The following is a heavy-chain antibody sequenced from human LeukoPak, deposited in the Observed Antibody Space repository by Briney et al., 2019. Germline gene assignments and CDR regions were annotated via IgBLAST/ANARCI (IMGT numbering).Heavy chain of an antibody. D-gene: IGHD4-17*01. CDR2: IKQDGREK. V-gene: IGHV3-7*05. Sequence: GGSLRLSCSASGFIFSNYWMSWVRQAPGKGLEWVANIKQDGREKYYVDSVKGRFTISRDNAKNSLSLQMNSLRAEDTAVYYCARDKSYGDSEDYWGQGTLVTVSS. J-gene: IGHJ4*02. CDR3: ARDKSYGDSEDY. CDR1: GFIFSNYW.